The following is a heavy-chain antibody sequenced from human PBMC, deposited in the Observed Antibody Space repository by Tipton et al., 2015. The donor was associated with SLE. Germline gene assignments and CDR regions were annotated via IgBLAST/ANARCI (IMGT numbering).Heavy chain of an antibody. CDR3: ARRLTLYSGYDYFDY. V-gene: IGHV4-59*08. J-gene: IGHJ4*02. D-gene: IGHD5-12*01. CDR1: GGSISSYY. CDR2: IYYSGST. Sequence: TLSLTCTVSGGSISSYYWSWIRQPPGKGLEWIGYIYYSGSTNYNPSLKSRVTISVDTSKNQFSLKLSSVTAADTAVYYCARRLTLYSGYDYFDYWGQGTLVTVSS.